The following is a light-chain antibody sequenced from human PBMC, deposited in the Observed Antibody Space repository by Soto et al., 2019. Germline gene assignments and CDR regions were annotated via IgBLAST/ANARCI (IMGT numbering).Light chain of an antibody. V-gene: IGKV1-39*01. Sequence: DIQMTQSPSSLSTSVGDRVTITCRASQSIASFLNWYQQKPGKAPTPLIYVASSLQSGVPSRFSGSGSGTDFTHTISSLQPEEFATYICQQSYSPPYTFGQGTKVEIK. J-gene: IGKJ2*01. CDR3: QQSYSPPYT. CDR2: VAS. CDR1: QSIASF.